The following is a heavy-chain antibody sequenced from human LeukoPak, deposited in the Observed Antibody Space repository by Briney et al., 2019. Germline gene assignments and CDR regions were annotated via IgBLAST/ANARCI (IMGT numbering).Heavy chain of an antibody. Sequence: TGGSLRLSCAASGFTFSSHAMSWVRQAPGKGLEWVSGISGSDGSTYHADSVKGRFTISRDNSKNTQYLQMNSLRVEDMAVYYCARGGYESRDSSGHYGVGYYFDYWGQGTLVTVSS. CDR2: ISGSDGST. CDR1: GFTFSSHA. J-gene: IGHJ4*02. CDR3: ARGGYESRDSSGHYGVGYYFDY. D-gene: IGHD3-22*01. V-gene: IGHV3-23*01.